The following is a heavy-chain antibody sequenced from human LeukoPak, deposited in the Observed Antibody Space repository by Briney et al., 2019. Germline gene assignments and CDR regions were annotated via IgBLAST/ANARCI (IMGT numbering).Heavy chain of an antibody. D-gene: IGHD6-13*01. J-gene: IGHJ2*01. CDR2: IYHSGST. CDR1: GGSISSGGYS. V-gene: IGHV4-30-2*01. CDR3: AAGYSSSWTDWYFDL. Sequence: SETLSLTCAVSGGSISSGGYSWSWIRQPPGKGLEWIGYIYHSGSTYYNPSLKSRVTISVDRSKNQFSLKLSSVTAADTAVYYCAAGYSSSWTDWYFDLWGRGTLVTVSS.